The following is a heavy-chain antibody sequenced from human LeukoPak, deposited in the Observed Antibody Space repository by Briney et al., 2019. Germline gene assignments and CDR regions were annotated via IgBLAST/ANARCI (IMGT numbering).Heavy chain of an antibody. CDR1: GGSISSYY. CDR2: IYYSGST. J-gene: IGHJ4*02. CDR3: ARGEDWCSSWYPLDY. D-gene: IGHD6-13*01. Sequence: PSETLSLTCTVSGGSISSYYWSWIRQPPGKGLEWIGYIYYSGSTNYNPSLKSRVTISVDTSKNQFSLKLSSVTAADTAVYYCARGEDWCSSWYPLDYWGQGTLVTVSS. V-gene: IGHV4-59*01.